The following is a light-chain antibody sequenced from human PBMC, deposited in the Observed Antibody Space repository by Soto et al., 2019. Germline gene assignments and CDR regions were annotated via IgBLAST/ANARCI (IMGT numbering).Light chain of an antibody. V-gene: IGLV1-44*01. CDR1: SSNIASNT. CDR3: ASWDDSLNGHV. J-gene: IGLJ1*01. Sequence: SFLTQPPSASGTPGQRVPVSCSGSSSNIASNTVNWYQQLPGTAPKLLIYSNDQRPSGVPDRFSASKSGTSASLAISGLQSEDEADYYCASWDDSLNGHVFETGTKVTVL. CDR2: SND.